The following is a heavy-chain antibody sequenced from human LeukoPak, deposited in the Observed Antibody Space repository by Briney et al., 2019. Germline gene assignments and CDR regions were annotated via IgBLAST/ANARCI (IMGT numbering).Heavy chain of an antibody. V-gene: IGHV4-59*02. J-gene: IGHJ4*02. CDR3: ATGHSSGWFDY. CDR1: GGSVSSDY. D-gene: IGHD6-19*01. CDR2: IYYPTTT. Sequence: NPSETLSLTCTVSGGSVSSDYWSWIRQSPGTGLEWIGYIYYPTTTNYNPSLKSRATMSLDTSNNHFSLDLTSVTGADTAVYFCATGHSSGWFDYWGQGTLVTVSS.